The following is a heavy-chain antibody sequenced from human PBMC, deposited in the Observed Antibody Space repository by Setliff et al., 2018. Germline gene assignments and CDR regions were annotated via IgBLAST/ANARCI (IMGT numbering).Heavy chain of an antibody. CDR3: AREGVDTRSSTDYRYYMDV. CDR2: IIPIFGTT. D-gene: IGHD5-18*01. V-gene: IGHV1-69*05. CDR1: GGTFKNYG. Sequence: SVKVSCKASGGTFKNYGISWVRQAPGQGLEWMGGIIPIFGTTNYAQKFQGRATIITDESTSTAYMELSSLRTEDTAVYYCAREGVDTRSSTDYRYYMDVWGKGTTVTVSS. J-gene: IGHJ6*03.